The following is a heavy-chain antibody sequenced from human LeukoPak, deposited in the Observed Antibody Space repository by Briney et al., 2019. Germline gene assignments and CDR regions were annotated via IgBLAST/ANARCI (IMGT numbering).Heavy chain of an antibody. J-gene: IGHJ4*02. CDR3: ARVFWYYDSSGYYSPLPGDY. CDR1: GFTFSSYS. Sequence: PGGSLRLSCAASGFTFSSYSMNWVRQAPGKGLEGVSSISSSSSYIYYADSVKGRFTISRDNAKNSLYLQMNSLRAEDTAVYYCARVFWYYDSSGYYSPLPGDYWGQGTLVTVSS. CDR2: ISSSSSYI. D-gene: IGHD3-22*01. V-gene: IGHV3-21*01.